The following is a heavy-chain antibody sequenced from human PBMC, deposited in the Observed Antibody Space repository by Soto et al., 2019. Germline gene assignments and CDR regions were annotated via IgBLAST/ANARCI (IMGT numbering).Heavy chain of an antibody. V-gene: IGHV1-3*04. D-gene: IGHD4-17*01. CDR1: GYTFTSYA. J-gene: IGHJ3*01. CDR3: ARFAVTPSDAFDF. Sequence: GASVKVSCKASGYTFTSYAIHWVRQAPGQRLEWMGWINTGNGNTKYSQKFQGRVTITRDTSASTAYMELSSLRSEDTAVYFCARFAVTPSDAFDFWGQGTMVTVSS. CDR2: INTGNGNT.